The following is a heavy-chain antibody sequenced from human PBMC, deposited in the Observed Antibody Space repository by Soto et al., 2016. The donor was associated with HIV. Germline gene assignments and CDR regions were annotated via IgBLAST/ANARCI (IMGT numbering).Heavy chain of an antibody. CDR1: GYTFTSYG. V-gene: IGHV1-18*01. CDR2: ISAYNGNR. Sequence: QVQLVQSGSEVKKPGASVKVSCKASGYTFTSYGISWVRQAPGQGLEWMGWISAYNGNRNYAQKLQGRVTMTTDTSTSTAYMELRSLRSDDTAVYYCARYMETMVRGVIKGGYNWFDPGAREPWSPSPQ. CDR3: ARYMETMVRGVIKGGYNWFDP. D-gene: IGHD3-10*01. J-gene: IGHJ5*02.